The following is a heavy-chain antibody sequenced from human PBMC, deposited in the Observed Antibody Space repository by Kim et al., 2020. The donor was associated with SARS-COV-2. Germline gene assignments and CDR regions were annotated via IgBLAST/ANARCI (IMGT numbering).Heavy chain of an antibody. V-gene: IGHV4-34*01. CDR3: ARRRSLDY. J-gene: IGHJ4*02. CDR2: SGRT. Sequence: SGRTTYNPSLKSRVNISVDTAKNQFSLKLISVTAADTAVYYCARRRSLDYWGQGTLVTVSS.